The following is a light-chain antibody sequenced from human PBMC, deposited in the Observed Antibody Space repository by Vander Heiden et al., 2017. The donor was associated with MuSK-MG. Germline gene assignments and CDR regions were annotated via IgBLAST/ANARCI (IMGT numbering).Light chain of an antibody. J-gene: IGLJ7*01. Sequence: SYAVPQPPSVSVSPAPTAIITCSAEKFLDNYASWYHQQPRQSPVLVIFQDIMRPSGIPERFSGSSSGNTATLTISGTQSTDEADYFCQAWDGTIAVFGGGTHLTVL. CDR2: QDI. V-gene: IGLV3-1*01. CDR1: KFLDNY. CDR3: QAWDGTIAV.